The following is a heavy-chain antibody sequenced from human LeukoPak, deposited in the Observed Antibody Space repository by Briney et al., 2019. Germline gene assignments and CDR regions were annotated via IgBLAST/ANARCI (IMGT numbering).Heavy chain of an antibody. CDR3: ARVGWSSGYPTPYFDY. J-gene: IGHJ4*02. D-gene: IGHD3-22*01. V-gene: IGHV1-2*02. CDR1: AYAFTGFY. Sequence: GASVKVSCKFSAYAFTGFYLHWVRQAPGQGLEWMGWINPDSGGTNYAQKLQGRVTMTTDTSTSTAYMELRSLRSDDTAVYYCARVGWSSGYPTPYFDYWGQGTLVTVSS. CDR2: INPDSGGT.